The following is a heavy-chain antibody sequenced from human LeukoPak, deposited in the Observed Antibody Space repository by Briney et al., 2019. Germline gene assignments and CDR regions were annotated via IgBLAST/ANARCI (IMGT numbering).Heavy chain of an antibody. Sequence: SETLSLTCTVSGGSISSYYWSWIRQPAGKGLEWVGRIYTSGSTNYNPSLKGRVTMSVDTSKNQFSLKLSSVTAADTAVYYCARENLASSGWTGYYYMDVWGKGTTVTVSS. CDR3: ARENLASSGWTGYYYMDV. CDR2: IYTSGST. V-gene: IGHV4-4*07. J-gene: IGHJ6*03. D-gene: IGHD6-19*01. CDR1: GGSISSYY.